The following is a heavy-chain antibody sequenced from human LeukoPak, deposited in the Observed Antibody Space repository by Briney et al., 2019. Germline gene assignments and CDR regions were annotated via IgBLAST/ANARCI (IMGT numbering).Heavy chain of an antibody. CDR1: GGSFSGYY. CDR2: INHSGST. Sequence: SETLSLTCAVYGGSFSGYYWSWIRQPPGKGLEWIGEINHSGSTNYNPSLKSRVTISVDTSKNQFSLKLSSVTAADTAVYYCARGRGHIVVVTAIRLGDAFDIWGRGTMVTVSS. V-gene: IGHV4-34*01. J-gene: IGHJ3*02. CDR3: ARGRGHIVVVTAIRLGDAFDI. D-gene: IGHD2-21*02.